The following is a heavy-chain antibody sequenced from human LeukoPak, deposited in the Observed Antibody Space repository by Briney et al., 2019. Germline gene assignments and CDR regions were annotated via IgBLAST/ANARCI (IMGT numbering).Heavy chain of an antibody. V-gene: IGHV3-9*01. J-gene: IGHJ4*02. CDR3: AKDMSVQAAANFDF. Sequence: PGGSLRLSCAASGFAFDDYAMHWVRQAPGKGLEWVSRISYNSGSIGYADSVKGRFTISRDNAKNSLYLQMNSLRAEDTALYYCAKDMSVQAAANFDFWGQGTLVTVSS. CDR2: ISYNSGSI. CDR1: GFAFDDYA. D-gene: IGHD6-25*01.